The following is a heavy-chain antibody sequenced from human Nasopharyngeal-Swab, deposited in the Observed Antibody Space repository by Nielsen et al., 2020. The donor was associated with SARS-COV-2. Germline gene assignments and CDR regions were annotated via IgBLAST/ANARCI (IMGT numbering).Heavy chain of an antibody. CDR3: ARRYNSGWYGWFDP. D-gene: IGHD6-19*01. J-gene: IGHJ5*02. CDR2: IYYSGDT. CDR1: GASISNYY. V-gene: IGHV4-59*08. Sequence: SETLSLTCTVSGASISNYYWSWIRQPPGKGLEWLGYIYYSGDTNYNPSFKSRVAISIDTSKNQFSLELSSVTAADTAIYYCARRYNSGWYGWFDPWGQGTPVTVSS.